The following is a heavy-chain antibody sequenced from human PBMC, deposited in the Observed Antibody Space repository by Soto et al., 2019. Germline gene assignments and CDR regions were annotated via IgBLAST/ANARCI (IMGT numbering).Heavy chain of an antibody. CDR1: RFTFSSYG. CDR2: ISASGKMT. D-gene: IGHD3-16*01. CDR3: AKEGRFGKRCFDF. V-gene: IGHV3-23*01. J-gene: IGHJ4*02. Sequence: EVQLLESGGGFVQPGGSLRLSCAASRFTFSSYGMSWVRQSPGKGLEWVSGISASGKMTYYADSVRGRFTISRDNFASMVYLQINNLRVDDTAIYFCAKEGRFGKRCFDFWGQGALVTVSS.